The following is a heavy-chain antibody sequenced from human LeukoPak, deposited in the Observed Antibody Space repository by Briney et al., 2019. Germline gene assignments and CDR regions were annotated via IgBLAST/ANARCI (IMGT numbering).Heavy chain of an antibody. Sequence: PGGSLRLSCAASGFTFSSYWMSWVRQAPGKGLERVANIKQDGSEKYYVDSVKGRFTISRDNAKNSLYLQMNSLRAEDTAVYYCARDRTGYSSGWFDPWGQGTLVTVSS. V-gene: IGHV3-7*01. CDR2: IKQDGSEK. J-gene: IGHJ5*02. CDR3: ARDRTGYSSGWFDP. CDR1: GFTFSSYW. D-gene: IGHD6-19*01.